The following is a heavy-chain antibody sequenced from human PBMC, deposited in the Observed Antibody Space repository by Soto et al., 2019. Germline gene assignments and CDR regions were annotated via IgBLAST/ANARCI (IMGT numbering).Heavy chain of an antibody. J-gene: IGHJ4*02. CDR1: GGSISSSDYY. V-gene: IGHV4-39*01. Sequence: LSLTCSVTGGSISSSDYYWVWIRQPPGKGLEWIVSILHTGSTYYNPSLESRVTISVDTSKNQFSLQLSSVTAADTAVYYCARSQWLLISSYFDSWGPGTLVTVSS. CDR3: ARSQWLLISSYFDS. CDR2: ILHTGST. D-gene: IGHD1-26*01.